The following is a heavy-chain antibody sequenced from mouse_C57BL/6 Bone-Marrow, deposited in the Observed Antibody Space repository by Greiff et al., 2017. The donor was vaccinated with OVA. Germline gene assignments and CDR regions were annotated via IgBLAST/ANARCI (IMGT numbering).Heavy chain of an antibody. V-gene: IGHV5-6*02. D-gene: IGHD1-1*01. CDR3: ARRTSLITTVEDYYAMDY. CDR1: GFTFSSYG. Sequence: EVKLEESGGDLVKPGGSLKLSCAASGFTFSSYGMSWVRQTPDKRLEWVATISSGGSYTYYPDSVKGRFTISRDNAKNTLYLQMSSLKSEDTAMYYCARRTSLITTVEDYYAMDYWGQGTSVTVSS. J-gene: IGHJ4*01. CDR2: ISSGGSYT.